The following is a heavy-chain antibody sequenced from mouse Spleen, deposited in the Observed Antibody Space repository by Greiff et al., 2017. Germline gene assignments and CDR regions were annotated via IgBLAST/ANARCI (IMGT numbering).Heavy chain of an antibody. V-gene: IGHV5-17*01. J-gene: IGHJ2*01. CDR1: GFTFSDYG. CDR3: ARKDYGNCFDY. CDR2: ISSGSSTI. D-gene: IGHD2-1*01. Sequence: EVHLVESGGGLVKPGGSLKLSCAASGFTFSDYGMHWVRQAPEKGLEWVAYISSGSSTIYYADTVKGRFTISRDNAKNTLFLQMTSLRSEDTAMYYCARKDYGNCFDYWGQGTTLTVSS.